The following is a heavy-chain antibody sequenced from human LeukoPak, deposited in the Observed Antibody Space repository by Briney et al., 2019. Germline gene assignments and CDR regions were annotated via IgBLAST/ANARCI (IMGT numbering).Heavy chain of an antibody. CDR2: ISSSSNYI. CDR3: AKDSADRLRGMDV. J-gene: IGHJ6*02. CDR1: GFTFSSYS. Sequence: AGGSLRLSCAASGFTFSSYSMNWVRQAPGKGLGWVSSISSSSNYIYNADSVKGRFTISRDNAKNSLYLQMNSLRAEDTAVYYCAKDSADRLRGMDVWGQGTTVTVSS. V-gene: IGHV3-21*01. D-gene: IGHD5-12*01.